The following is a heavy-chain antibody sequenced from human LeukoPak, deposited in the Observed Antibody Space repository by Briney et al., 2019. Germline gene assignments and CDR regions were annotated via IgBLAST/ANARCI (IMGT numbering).Heavy chain of an antibody. V-gene: IGHV1-69*05. CDR3: ARVIVDSSSSYYYYYMDV. J-gene: IGHJ6*03. Sequence: SVKVSCKASGGTFSSYAISWVRQAPGQGLEWMGGIIPIFGTANYAQKFQGRVTITTDESTSTAYMELSSLRSEDTAVYYCARVIVDSSSSYYYYYMDVWGKGTTVTVSS. CDR1: GGTFSSYA. CDR2: IIPIFGTA. D-gene: IGHD6-6*01.